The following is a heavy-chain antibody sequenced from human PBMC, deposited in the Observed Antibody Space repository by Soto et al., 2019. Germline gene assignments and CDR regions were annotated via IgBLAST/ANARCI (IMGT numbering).Heavy chain of an antibody. CDR2: ISSSGSTI. CDR1: GFTFSDYY. V-gene: IGHV3-11*04. Sequence: GGSLRLSCAASGFTFSDYYMSWIRQAPGKGLEWVSYISSSGSTIYYADSVKGRFTISRDNAKNSLYLQMNSLRAEDTAVYYCARDHTILDSSGSPGYWGQGTLVTVSS. D-gene: IGHD3-22*01. CDR3: ARDHTILDSSGSPGY. J-gene: IGHJ4*02.